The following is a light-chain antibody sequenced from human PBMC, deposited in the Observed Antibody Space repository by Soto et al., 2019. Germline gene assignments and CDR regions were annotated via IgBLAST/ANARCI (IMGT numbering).Light chain of an antibody. CDR2: DAS. J-gene: IGKJ4*01. CDR3: QQRRNWPPEVT. Sequence: EIVLTQSPATLSSSPGERATLSCRASQSVSSYLAWHQQKPGQAPRLLIYDASNRATGIPARFSGSGSGTDVTLTISSLEPEDFAVYYCQQRRNWPPEVTFGGGTKVDVK. V-gene: IGKV3-11*01. CDR1: QSVSSY.